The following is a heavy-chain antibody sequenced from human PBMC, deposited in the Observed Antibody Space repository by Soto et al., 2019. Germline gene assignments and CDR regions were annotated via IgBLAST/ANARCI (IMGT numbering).Heavy chain of an antibody. Sequence: SDPMLVNPTLPLTLTFTCSGFSLSASSVCVVLIRHPPGNALEWLALIYWDDDKRYSPSLKSRLTITKDTSKNQVVLTMKNMDPVDTATYYCAQVGASSYYDSSRNPYFEYRGQGNLVNVSS. D-gene: IGHD3-22*01. CDR2: IYWDDDK. J-gene: IGHJ4*02. CDR3: AQVGASSYYDSSRNPYFEY. V-gene: IGHV2-5*02. CDR1: GFSLSASSVC.